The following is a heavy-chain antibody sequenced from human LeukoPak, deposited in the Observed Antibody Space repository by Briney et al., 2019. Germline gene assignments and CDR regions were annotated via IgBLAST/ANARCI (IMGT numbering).Heavy chain of an antibody. D-gene: IGHD3-22*01. CDR2: INPNSGGT. V-gene: IGHV1-2*02. CDR3: ARTYYYDSSGYYYYYYYGMDV. CDR1: GYTLTAYY. J-gene: IGHJ6*02. Sequence: ASVKVSCKASGYTLTAYYMHWVRQAPGQGLEWMGWINPNSGGTNYAQKFQGRVTMTRDTSISTAYMELSRLRSDDTAVYYCARTYYYDSSGYYYYYYYGMDVWGQGTTVTVSS.